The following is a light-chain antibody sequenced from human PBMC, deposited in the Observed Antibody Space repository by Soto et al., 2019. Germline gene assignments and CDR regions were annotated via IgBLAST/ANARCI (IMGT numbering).Light chain of an antibody. V-gene: IGKV3-20*01. CDR3: QQYGNAPIT. CDR1: QSVSSN. CDR2: GAS. Sequence: EIVMTQSPATLSVSPGERATLSCRASQSVSSNLAWYQQKPGQAPRLLIYGASSRATGIPDRFSGSGSGTDFTLSISTLEVEDFAVYHCQQYGNAPITFGQGTRLEIK. J-gene: IGKJ5*01.